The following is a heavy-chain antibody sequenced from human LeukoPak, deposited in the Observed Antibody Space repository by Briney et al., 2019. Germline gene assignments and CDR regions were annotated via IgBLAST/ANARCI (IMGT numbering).Heavy chain of an antibody. V-gene: IGHV3-23*01. Sequence: PGGSLRLSCAASGFTFSSYAMTWVRQAPGKGLKWVSTIRGSGDNTYYADSVKGRFTISRDNSKNTLYPQMNSLTAEDTAVYYCAKIASVVTFYWYFDLWGRGTLVTVSS. CDR3: AKIASVVTFYWYFDL. J-gene: IGHJ2*01. CDR1: GFTFSSYA. CDR2: IRGSGDNT. D-gene: IGHD4-23*01.